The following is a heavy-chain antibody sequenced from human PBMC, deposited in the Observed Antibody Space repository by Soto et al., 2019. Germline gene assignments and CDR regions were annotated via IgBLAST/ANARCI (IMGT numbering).Heavy chain of an antibody. J-gene: IGHJ6*02. Sequence: QVQLVQSGAEVKKPGSSVKVSCQASGGTFSSYAISWVRQAPGQGLEWMGGIIPIFGTANYAQKFQGRVTITEDEATSRADMELSRLRSEDTAVYYWASDVVPAALKYYYYGMDVWGQGTTVTVSS. D-gene: IGHD2-2*01. CDR1: GGTFSSYA. CDR3: ASDVVPAALKYYYYGMDV. CDR2: IIPIFGTA. V-gene: IGHV1-69*01.